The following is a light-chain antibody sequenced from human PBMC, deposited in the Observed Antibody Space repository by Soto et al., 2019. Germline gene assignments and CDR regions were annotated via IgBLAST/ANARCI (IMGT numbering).Light chain of an antibody. CDR1: SVDINY. Sequence: QSALTQPPSASGSRGQSVTISCTGTSVDINYVSWFQQHPGHAPKLIICEVTKRPSGVPDRFSGSKSGNTASLTVSGLQDDDAADYYCCSYAGRDIVVFGGGTKLTVL. CDR2: EVT. CDR3: CSYAGRDIVV. J-gene: IGLJ2*01. V-gene: IGLV2-8*01.